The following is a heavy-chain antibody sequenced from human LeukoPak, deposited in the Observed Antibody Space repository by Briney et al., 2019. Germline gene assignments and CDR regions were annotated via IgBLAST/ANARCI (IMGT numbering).Heavy chain of an antibody. CDR3: AREIGHTGAFDI. V-gene: IGHV3-48*04. CDR1: GFTLRNYS. J-gene: IGHJ3*02. Sequence: GSLRLSCAASGFTLRNYSMNWVRQAPGKGLEWVSYISISGSTIYYADSVKGRFTISRDNAKNSLYLQMNSLRAEDTAVYYCAREIGHTGAFDIWGQGTMVTVSS. D-gene: IGHD1-1*01. CDR2: ISISGSTI.